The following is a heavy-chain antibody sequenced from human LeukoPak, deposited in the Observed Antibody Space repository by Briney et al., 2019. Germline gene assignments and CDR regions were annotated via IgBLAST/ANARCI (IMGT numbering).Heavy chain of an antibody. J-gene: IGHJ4*02. V-gene: IGHV4-61*02. D-gene: IGHD6-19*01. CDR2: IYTSGST. CDR1: GGSISSGSYY. CDR3: ARQPVAGTVYYFDY. Sequence: SETLSLTCTVSGGSISSGSYYWSWIRQPAGKGLEWIGRIYTSGSTNYNPSLKSRVTISVDKSKNQFSLKLSSVTAADTAVYYCARQPVAGTVYYFDYWGQGTLVTVSS.